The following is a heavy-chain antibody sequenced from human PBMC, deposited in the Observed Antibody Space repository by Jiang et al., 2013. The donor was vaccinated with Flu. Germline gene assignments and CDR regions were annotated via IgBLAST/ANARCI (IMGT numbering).Heavy chain of an antibody. D-gene: IGHD3-22*01. CDR3: ARAVRPTFYYDSGGYYFDY. CDR2: IDYMGDT. V-gene: IGHV4-39*07. J-gene: IGHJ4*02. CDR1: GGSISSSNYY. Sequence: GLVKPSETLSLTCTVSGGSISSSNYYWGWIRQPPGKGLEWIGNIDYMGDTYYNPSLKSRVTMSVDASKNQFSLKLSSVTAADTAVYYCARAVRPTFYYDSGGYYFDYWGPGTLVTVSS.